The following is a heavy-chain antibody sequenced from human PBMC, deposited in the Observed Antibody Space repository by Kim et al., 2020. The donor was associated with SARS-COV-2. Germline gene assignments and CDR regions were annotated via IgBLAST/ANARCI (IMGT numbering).Heavy chain of an antibody. J-gene: IGHJ4*02. CDR3: TTWKSKVGPLDY. V-gene: IGHV3-53*01. D-gene: IGHD1-1*01. Sequence: GGSLRLSCAASGFAVSDNYISWVRQAPGKGLEWVSVIYSSGTTNYADSVKGRFTISRDNSKNTLYLQMDSLRAEDTAMYYCTTWKSKVGPLDYWGQGTLVTVSS. CDR1: GFAVSDNY. CDR2: IYSSGTT.